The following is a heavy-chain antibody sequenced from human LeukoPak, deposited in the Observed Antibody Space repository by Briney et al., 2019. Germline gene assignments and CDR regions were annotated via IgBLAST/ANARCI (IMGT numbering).Heavy chain of an antibody. J-gene: IGHJ4*02. Sequence: SETLSLTCTVSGYSISSGYYWGWIRQPPGKGLEWIGSIYHSGNTYYNPSLKSRVTISVDTSKNQFSLKLSSVTAADTAVYYCARDHAYSSSWSDYWGQGTLVTVSS. CDR3: ARDHAYSSSWSDY. CDR2: IYHSGNT. V-gene: IGHV4-38-2*02. CDR1: GYSISSGYY. D-gene: IGHD6-13*01.